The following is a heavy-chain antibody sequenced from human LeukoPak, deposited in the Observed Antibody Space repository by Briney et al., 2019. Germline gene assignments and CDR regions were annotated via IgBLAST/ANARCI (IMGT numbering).Heavy chain of an antibody. CDR2: ISSSGSTI. Sequence: GGSLRLSCAASEFSVGSNYMTWVRQAPGKGLEWVSYISSSGSTIYYADSVKGRFTISRDNAKNSLYLQMNSLRAEDTAVYYCARFTGYSSGWYAYYYYYMDVWGKGTTVTISS. V-gene: IGHV3-48*03. J-gene: IGHJ6*03. CDR3: ARFTGYSSGWYAYYYYYMDV. D-gene: IGHD6-19*01. CDR1: EFSVGSNY.